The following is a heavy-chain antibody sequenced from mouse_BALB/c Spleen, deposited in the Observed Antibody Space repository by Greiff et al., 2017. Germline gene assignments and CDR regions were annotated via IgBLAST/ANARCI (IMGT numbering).Heavy chain of an antibody. J-gene: IGHJ4*01. V-gene: IGHV14-3*02. Sequence: SGAELVKPGASVKLSCTASGFNIKDTYMHWVKQRPEQGLEWIGRIDPANGNTKYDPKFQGKATITADTSSNTAYLQLSSLTSEDTAVYYCARRAGTAMDYWGQGTSGTVSS. CDR2: IDPANGNT. CDR3: ARRAGTAMDY. D-gene: IGHD3-3*01. CDR1: GFNIKDTY.